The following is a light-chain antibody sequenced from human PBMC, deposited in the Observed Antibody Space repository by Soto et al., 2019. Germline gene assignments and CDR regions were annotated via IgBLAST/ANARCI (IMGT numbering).Light chain of an antibody. V-gene: IGKV3-20*01. Sequence: EIVLTQSPGTLSLSPGEVVTLSCRASQSVSPSFLAWYQQKHRQPPRLLIYHASSRATGIPDRFIGSGSGTDFTLTISRLEPEDLEVYYCQQYGSSPQTFGQGTKLEI. CDR2: HAS. CDR1: QSVSPSF. J-gene: IGKJ2*01. CDR3: QQYGSSPQT.